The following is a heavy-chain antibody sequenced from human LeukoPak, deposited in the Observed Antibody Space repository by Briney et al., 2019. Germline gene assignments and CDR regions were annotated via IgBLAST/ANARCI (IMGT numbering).Heavy chain of an antibody. J-gene: IGHJ5*02. CDR1: GFTFNSYE. V-gene: IGHV3-48*03. Sequence: GGSLRFSCAASGFTFNSYEMNWVRQAPGKGLEWVSYISSSGSTIYYADSVKGRFTISRDNAKNSLYLQMNSLRAEDTAVYYCARQIGGGYSYGSSGQGTLVTVSA. CDR2: ISSSGSTI. CDR3: ARQIGGGYSYGS. D-gene: IGHD5-18*01.